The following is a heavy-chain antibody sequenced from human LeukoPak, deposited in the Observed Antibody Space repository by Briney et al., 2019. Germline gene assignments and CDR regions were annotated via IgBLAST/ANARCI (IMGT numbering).Heavy chain of an antibody. D-gene: IGHD2-21*02. CDR1: EFSVGSNY. Sequence: GGSLRLSCAASEFSVGSNYMTWVRQAPGKGLEWVSLIYSGGSTYYADSVKGRFTISRDNSKNTLYLQMNSLRAEDTAVYYCAKDLRSCGGDCYPTLDAFDIWGQGTMVTVSS. CDR2: IYSGGST. J-gene: IGHJ3*02. CDR3: AKDLRSCGGDCYPTLDAFDI. V-gene: IGHV3-66*01.